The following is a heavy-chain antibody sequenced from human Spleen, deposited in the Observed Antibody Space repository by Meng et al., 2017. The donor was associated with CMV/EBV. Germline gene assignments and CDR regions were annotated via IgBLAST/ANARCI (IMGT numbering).Heavy chain of an antibody. CDR1: GFTFSSYG. V-gene: IGHV3-30*02. Sequence: GESLKISCAASGFTFSSYGMHWVRQAPGKGLEWVAFIRYDGSNKYYADSVKGRFTISRDNSKNTLYLQMNSLRAEDTAVYYCARERMAAVDINWFDPWGQGTLVTVSS. J-gene: IGHJ5*02. D-gene: IGHD6-13*01. CDR2: IRYDGSNK. CDR3: ARERMAAVDINWFDP.